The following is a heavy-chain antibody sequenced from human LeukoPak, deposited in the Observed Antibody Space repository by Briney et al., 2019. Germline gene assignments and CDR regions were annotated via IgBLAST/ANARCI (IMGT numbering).Heavy chain of an antibody. CDR2: IYHSGST. Sequence: SGTLSLTCAVSGGSISSSNWWSWVRQPPGKGLEWIGEIYHSGSTNYNPSLKSRVTISVDTSKSQFSLKLSSVTAADTAIYYCAGTYYYGSGSYSGADYFDYWGQGTLVTVSS. CDR3: AGTYYYGSGSYSGADYFDY. D-gene: IGHD3-10*01. J-gene: IGHJ4*02. CDR1: GGSISSSNW. V-gene: IGHV4-4*02.